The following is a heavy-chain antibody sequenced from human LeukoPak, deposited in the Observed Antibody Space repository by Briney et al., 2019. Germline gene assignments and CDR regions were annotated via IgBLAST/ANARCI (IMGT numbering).Heavy chain of an antibody. CDR3: AKDIQLST. V-gene: IGHV3-48*03. D-gene: IGHD5-24*01. Sequence: TGGSLRLSCAASGFTFSSYEMNWVRQAPGKGLEWVSYISSSGSTIYYADSVKGRFTISRDNSKNTLSLQMNSLRVEDTAMYFCAKDIQLSTWGLGTMVTVSS. CDR1: GFTFSSYE. J-gene: IGHJ3*01. CDR2: ISSSGSTI.